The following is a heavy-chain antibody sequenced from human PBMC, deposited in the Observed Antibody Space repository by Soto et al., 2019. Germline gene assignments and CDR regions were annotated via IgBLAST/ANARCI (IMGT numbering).Heavy chain of an antibody. CDR2: IYPGDSDT. D-gene: IGHD1-1*01. Sequence: HGESLKIACKGSGYSFTSYWIGWVCQMPGKGLEWMGIIYPGDSDTRYSPSFQGQVTISADKSISTAYLQWSSLKASDTAMYYCARHYSGTTQVSYYGMDVWGQGTTVTVSS. J-gene: IGHJ6*02. V-gene: IGHV5-51*01. CDR1: GYSFTSYW. CDR3: ARHYSGTTQVSYYGMDV.